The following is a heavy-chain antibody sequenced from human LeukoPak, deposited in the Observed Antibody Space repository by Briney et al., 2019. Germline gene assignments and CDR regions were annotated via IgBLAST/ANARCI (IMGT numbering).Heavy chain of an antibody. CDR2: IKSDASEE. D-gene: IGHD4-17*01. J-gene: IGHJ3*01. CDR3: AMDPNGDYLGAFDF. Sequence: SGGSLRFSCVASGFMFDRYWMSWVRQAPGKGLEWVANIKSDASEEKYLDSVMGRFKISRDNADDSLFLQMNSLRAEDAAVYYCAMDPNGDYLGAFDFWGQGTLVTVSS. V-gene: IGHV3-7*03. CDR1: GFMFDRYW.